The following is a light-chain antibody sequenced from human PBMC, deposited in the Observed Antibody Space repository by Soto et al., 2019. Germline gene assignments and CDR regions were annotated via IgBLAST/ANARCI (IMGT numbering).Light chain of an antibody. J-gene: IGLJ1*01. CDR2: EVS. CDR3: SSYTSANTLL. V-gene: IGLV2-14*01. CDR1: SGDIGAFKY. Sequence: ALTQPASVSGSPGQSITISCTGTSGDIGAFKYVSWYQQEPGNAPKLLIYEVSRRPSGISNRFSGSRSGNTASLTISGLQAEDETDYYCSSYTSANTLLFGTGTKLTVL.